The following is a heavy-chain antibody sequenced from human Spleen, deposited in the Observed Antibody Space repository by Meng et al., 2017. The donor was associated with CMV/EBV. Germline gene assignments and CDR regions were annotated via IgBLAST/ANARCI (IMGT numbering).Heavy chain of an antibody. CDR3: ARATIYGVVLDS. Sequence: SETLSLTCSVYGGSFSDYYWSWIRQPPGKGLEWIGHVYHSGSTYYNPSLKSRLTIYLDTSKNQLSLMMTSVTAPDTAVYYCARATIYGVVLDSWGLGTLVTVSS. V-gene: IGHV4-34*01. J-gene: IGHJ4*02. D-gene: IGHD3-3*02. CDR2: VYHSGST. CDR1: GGSFSDYY.